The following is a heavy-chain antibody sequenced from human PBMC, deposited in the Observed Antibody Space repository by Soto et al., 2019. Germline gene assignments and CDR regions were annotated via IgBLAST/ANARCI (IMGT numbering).Heavy chain of an antibody. Sequence: QVNLVQSGAEVKKPGASVKVSCKASGYTCSNYALTWVRRAPGQGIEWMGWISAHSGDTTYAQKFQGRVTMTTDTSTSTAYLELRRLTSDDTAVYYCASAITIMFVAPAYCGQGTLVTVSS. D-gene: IGHD5-12*01. CDR2: ISAHSGDT. CDR1: GYTCSNYA. CDR3: ASAITIMFVAPAY. V-gene: IGHV1-18*01. J-gene: IGHJ4*02.